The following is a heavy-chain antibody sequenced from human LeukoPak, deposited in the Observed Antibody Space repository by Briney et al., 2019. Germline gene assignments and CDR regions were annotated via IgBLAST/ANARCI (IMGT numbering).Heavy chain of an antibody. CDR3: AREAYYYGSGIGEY. V-gene: IGHV3-21*01. CDR2: ISSSSSYI. Sequence: GGSLRLSCAASGFTFSSYSMNWVRQAPGKGLDWVSSISSSSSYIYYADSVKGRFTISRDNAKNSLYLQMNSLRAEDTAVYYCAREAYYYGSGIGEYWGQGTLVTVSS. D-gene: IGHD3-10*01. CDR1: GFTFSSYS. J-gene: IGHJ4*02.